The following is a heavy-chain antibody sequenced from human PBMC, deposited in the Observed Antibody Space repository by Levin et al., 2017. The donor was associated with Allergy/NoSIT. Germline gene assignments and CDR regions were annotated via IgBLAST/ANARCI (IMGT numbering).Heavy chain of an antibody. D-gene: IGHD6-19*01. Sequence: GGSLRLSCSVSGFTFSSYVMHWVRQAPGKGLEYVSAIWTTGDGTYYADSVKGRLTISRDNSKSTLYLQMSGLRVEDTAVYYCVKGSSAWFFLDYWGQGALVTVSS. V-gene: IGHV3-64D*06. CDR1: GFTFSSYV. CDR3: VKGSSAWFFLDY. J-gene: IGHJ4*02. CDR2: IWTTGDGT.